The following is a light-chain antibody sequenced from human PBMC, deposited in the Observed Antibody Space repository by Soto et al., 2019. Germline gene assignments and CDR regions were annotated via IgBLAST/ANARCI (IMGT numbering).Light chain of an antibody. V-gene: IGLV2-14*01. CDR2: EVT. J-gene: IGLJ1*01. CDR1: NTDVGQDKS. CDR3: VSYTSSSTPV. Sequence: QSALTQPASVSGSRGQSIIISCVGRNTDVGQDKSVSWYQQGPGKAPKLLIFEVTNRPSGVSNRFSGSRSGNTASLTISGLQPDDEGDYFCVSYTSSSTPVFGTGTKLTVL.